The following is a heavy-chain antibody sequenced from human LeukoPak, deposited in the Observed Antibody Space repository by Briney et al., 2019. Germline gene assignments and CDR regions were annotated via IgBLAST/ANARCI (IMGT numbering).Heavy chain of an antibody. CDR2: IYYSGST. D-gene: IGHD3-10*01. CDR3: ATSTGGSGSYFQRGGYFQH. V-gene: IGHV4-59*01. CDR1: GGSISSYY. Sequence: TSETLSLTCTVSGGSISSYYWSWIRQPPGKGLEWIGYIYYSGSTNYNPSLKSRVTISVDTSKNQFSLKLSSVTAADTAVYYCATSTGGSGSYFQRGGYFQHWGQGTLVTVSS. J-gene: IGHJ1*01.